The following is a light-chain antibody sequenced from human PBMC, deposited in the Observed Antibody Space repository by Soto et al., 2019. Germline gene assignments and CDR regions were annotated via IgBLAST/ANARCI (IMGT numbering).Light chain of an antibody. CDR2: AAS. CDR1: QGIKND. CDR3: LLDYNYPLT. V-gene: IGKV1-6*01. J-gene: IGKJ4*01. Sequence: AIQMTQSPSSLSASVGDRVTITCRASQGIKNDLGWYQQKPGKAPKLLIYAASSIQSGVPSRFSGSGSGTDFTLTISSLQSEDFASYYCLLDYNYPLTFGGGTNVEIK.